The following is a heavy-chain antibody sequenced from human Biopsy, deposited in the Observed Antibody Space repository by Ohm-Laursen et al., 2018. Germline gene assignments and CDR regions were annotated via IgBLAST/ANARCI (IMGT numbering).Heavy chain of an antibody. CDR2: IYYSRGT. CDR1: GGSMTGYE. CDR3: ARVEAGTYDALDI. Sequence: GTLSLTCSVSGGSMTGYEWSWIRLAPGKGLEWIGYIYYSRGTKYNPSLASRVTSSVDMSKSQFSLKLYSVTAADTAVYYCARVEAGTYDALDIWGQGTLVAVSA. D-gene: IGHD1-26*01. J-gene: IGHJ3*02. V-gene: IGHV4-59*01.